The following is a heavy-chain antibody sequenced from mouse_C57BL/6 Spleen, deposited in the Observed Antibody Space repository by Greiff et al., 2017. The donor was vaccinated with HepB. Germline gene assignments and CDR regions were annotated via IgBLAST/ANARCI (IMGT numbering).Heavy chain of an antibody. J-gene: IGHJ3*01. CDR2: IHPNSGST. D-gene: IGHD2-4*01. V-gene: IGHV1-64*01. CDR3: AREGGISTMITTKIAY. Sequence: QVQLQQPGAELVKPGASVKLSCKASGYTFTSYWMHWVKQRPGQGLEWIGMIHPNSGSTNYNEKFKSKATLTVDKSSSTAYMQLSSLTSEDSAVYYCAREGGISTMITTKIAYWGQGTLVTVSA. CDR1: GYTFTSYW.